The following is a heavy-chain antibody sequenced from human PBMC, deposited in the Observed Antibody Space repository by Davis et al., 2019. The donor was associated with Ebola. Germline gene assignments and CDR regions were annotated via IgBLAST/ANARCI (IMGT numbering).Heavy chain of an antibody. D-gene: IGHD1-26*01. Sequence: AASVKVSCKASGYTFTSYGISWVRQAPGQGLEWMGWISAYNGNTNYAQKFQGWVTMTRETSNSTAYMELSRLRSDDTAVYYCARGGRSLYGMDVWGQGTTVTVSS. CDR1: GYTFTSYG. V-gene: IGHV1-18*01. CDR3: ARGGRSLYGMDV. CDR2: ISAYNGNT. J-gene: IGHJ6*02.